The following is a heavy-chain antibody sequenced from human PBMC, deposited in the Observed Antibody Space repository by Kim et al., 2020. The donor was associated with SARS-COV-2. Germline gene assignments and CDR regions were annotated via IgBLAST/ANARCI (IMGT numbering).Heavy chain of an antibody. Sequence: GGSLRLSCAASGFTFSSRAMSWVRQAPGKGPEWVASVNNGGNAYYADSVKGRFTVSRDITRDTLYLQMNSLRAEDTAQYFCAKDHPSSGWPAFDSWGQGTLVTVSS. D-gene: IGHD6-19*01. CDR2: VNNGGNA. CDR3: AKDHPSSGWPAFDS. J-gene: IGHJ4*02. V-gene: IGHV3-23*01. CDR1: GFTFSSRA.